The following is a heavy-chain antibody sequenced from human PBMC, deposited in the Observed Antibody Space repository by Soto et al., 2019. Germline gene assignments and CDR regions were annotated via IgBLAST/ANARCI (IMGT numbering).Heavy chain of an antibody. V-gene: IGHV4-34*01. Sequence: QVQLQQWGAGLLKPSETLSLICAVYGGSFSGYYWSWIRQPPGKGLEWIGEIHLAGSTKYNPSLKGRVSISLDTSKHQFSLKLTSVTAADTAVYYCARRVVPAALGLWGRGTLVTVSS. J-gene: IGHJ2*01. CDR2: IHLAGST. CDR3: ARRVVPAALGL. D-gene: IGHD2-2*01. CDR1: GGSFSGYY.